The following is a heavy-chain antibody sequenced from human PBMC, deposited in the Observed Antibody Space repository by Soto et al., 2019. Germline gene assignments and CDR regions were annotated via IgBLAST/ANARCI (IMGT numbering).Heavy chain of an antibody. CDR3: ARDWGEYSSSWPDY. CDR1: GFTFSSYA. V-gene: IGHV3-23*01. Sequence: SGGSLRLSCAASGFTFSSYAMSWVRQAPGKGLEWVSAISGSGGSTYYADSVKGRFTISRDNAKNSLYLQMNSLRAEDTAVYYCARDWGEYSSSWPDYWRQGTLVTVSS. CDR2: ISGSGGST. J-gene: IGHJ4*02. D-gene: IGHD6-13*01.